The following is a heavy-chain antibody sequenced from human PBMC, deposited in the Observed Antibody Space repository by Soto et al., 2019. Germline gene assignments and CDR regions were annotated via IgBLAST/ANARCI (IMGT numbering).Heavy chain of an antibody. CDR2: INHSGST. CDR3: ARGGFGINIVVVPAATRPNWCDP. Sequence: QVQLQQWGAGLLKPSETLSLTCAVYGGSFSGYYWSWIRQPPGKGLEWIGEINHSGSTNYNPSLKSRVAISVDTSMNQFSRKLSSVTAAYTAVYYCARGGFGINIVVVPAATRPNWCDPWGKGTLVTVSS. V-gene: IGHV4-34*01. CDR1: GGSFSGYY. D-gene: IGHD2-2*01. J-gene: IGHJ5*02.